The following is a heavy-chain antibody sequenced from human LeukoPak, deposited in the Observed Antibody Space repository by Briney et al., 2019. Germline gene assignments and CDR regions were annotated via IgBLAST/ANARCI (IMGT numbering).Heavy chain of an antibody. D-gene: IGHD3-22*01. CDR1: GGTFTSYD. J-gene: IGHJ6*03. V-gene: IGHV1-8*03. CDR2: MNPNSGST. Sequence: GSSVKVSCXASGGTFTSYDINWVRQATGQGLEWMGWMNPNSGSTGYAQKFQVRVTITRNTSISTAYMELSSLRSKDTAVYYCARAAGPNYYDSSGYPSPRYYYYMDVWGKGTTVTVSS. CDR3: ARAAGPNYYDSSGYPSPRYYYYMDV.